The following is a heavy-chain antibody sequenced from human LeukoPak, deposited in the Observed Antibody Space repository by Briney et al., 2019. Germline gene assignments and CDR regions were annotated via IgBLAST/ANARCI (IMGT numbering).Heavy chain of an antibody. J-gene: IGHJ4*02. Sequence: GASMKVSCKASGYTFTSYGVSWVRQAPGQGLEWMGWISAYNGITHYAQKLQGRVTMTTDTSTSTAYMELRSLRSDDTAVYYCARGASSGWYAPDYWGQGTLVTVSS. CDR1: GYTFTSYG. D-gene: IGHD6-19*01. V-gene: IGHV1-18*01. CDR2: ISAYNGIT. CDR3: ARGASSGWYAPDY.